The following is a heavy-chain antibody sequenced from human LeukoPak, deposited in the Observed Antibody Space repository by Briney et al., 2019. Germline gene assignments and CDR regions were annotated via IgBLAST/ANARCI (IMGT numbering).Heavy chain of an antibody. D-gene: IGHD3-16*01. CDR2: ISYDGSNK. J-gene: IGHJ4*02. CDR1: GFTFSRNA. CDR3: AKDRHGGGFDY. V-gene: IGHV3-30-3*01. Sequence: GGSLRLSCAASGFTFSRNAMHWVRQAPGKGLEWVAVISYDGSNKYYADSVKGRFTISRDNSKNTLYLQMNSLRAEDTAVYYCAKDRHGGGFDYWGQGTLVTVSS.